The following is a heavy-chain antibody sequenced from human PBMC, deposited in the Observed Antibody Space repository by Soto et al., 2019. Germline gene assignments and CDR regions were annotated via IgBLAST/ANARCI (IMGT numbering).Heavy chain of an antibody. CDR2: ISAYNGNT. D-gene: IGHD3-9*01. CDR1: GYTFTSYG. V-gene: IGHV1-18*01. Sequence: ASVKVSCKASGYTFTSYGISWVRQAPGQGLEWMGWISAYNGNTNYAQKLQGRVTITTDTSTSTAYMELRSLRSDDSAVYYCARDTDYDILTGHFDYWGQGTLVTVSS. J-gene: IGHJ4*02. CDR3: ARDTDYDILTGHFDY.